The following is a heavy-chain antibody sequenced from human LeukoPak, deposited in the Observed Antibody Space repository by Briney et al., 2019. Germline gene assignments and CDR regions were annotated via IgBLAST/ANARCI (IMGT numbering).Heavy chain of an antibody. D-gene: IGHD6-13*01. Sequence: ASVKVSCKASGYTFTGYYMHWVRQAPGQGLEWMGWINPNSGGTNYAQKFQGRVTMTRATSISTAYMELSRLRSDDTAVYYCARDRGYSSSWSDYWGQGTLVTVS. CDR1: GYTFTGYY. V-gene: IGHV1-2*02. CDR2: INPNSGGT. J-gene: IGHJ4*02. CDR3: ARDRGYSSSWSDY.